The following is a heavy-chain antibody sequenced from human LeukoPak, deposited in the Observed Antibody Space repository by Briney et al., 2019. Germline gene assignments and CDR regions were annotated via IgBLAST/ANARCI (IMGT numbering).Heavy chain of an antibody. CDR2: ISSSSSYM. Sequence: GGSLRLSCAASGFTFSSYSMNWVRQAPGKGLEWVSSISSSSSYMYYADSVKGRFTISRDNAKNSLYLQMNSLRAEDTAVYYCAREDYDYIWGSYRSLHYFDYWGQGTLVTVSS. V-gene: IGHV3-21*01. D-gene: IGHD3-16*02. J-gene: IGHJ4*02. CDR3: AREDYDYIWGSYRSLHYFDY. CDR1: GFTFSSYS.